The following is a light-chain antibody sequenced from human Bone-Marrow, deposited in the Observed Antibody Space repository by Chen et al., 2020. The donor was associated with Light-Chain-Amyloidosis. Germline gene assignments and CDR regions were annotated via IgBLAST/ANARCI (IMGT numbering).Light chain of an antibody. CDR1: HIGCTS. CDR2: DDS. Sequence: SYVLTQPSSVSVAPGQAATIARGGNHIGCTSVRWYQQTPGQAPLLVVYDDSDRPSGSPGRLSTSNSGTTATLPISRGEARDEADYYWQVWDRSSDRPVFGGGTKLTVL. V-gene: IGLV3-21*02. J-gene: IGLJ3*02. CDR3: QVWDRSSDRPV.